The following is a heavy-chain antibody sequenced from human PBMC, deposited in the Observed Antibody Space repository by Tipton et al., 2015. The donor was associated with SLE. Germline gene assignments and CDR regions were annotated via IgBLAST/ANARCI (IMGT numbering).Heavy chain of an antibody. D-gene: IGHD4/OR15-4a*01. CDR3: ARQSVHGASYFYYMDV. CDR1: GFYVSDGFY. V-gene: IGHV4-38-2*01. Sequence: LRLSCAVSGFYVSDGFYWGWIRQPPGKGLEWIASIYHSGLTYSNPSLKSRIAFSVDTSKNQFSLRLSSVTAADTAVYYCARQSVHGASYFYYMDVWGKGTTVTVSS. J-gene: IGHJ6*03. CDR2: IYHSGLT.